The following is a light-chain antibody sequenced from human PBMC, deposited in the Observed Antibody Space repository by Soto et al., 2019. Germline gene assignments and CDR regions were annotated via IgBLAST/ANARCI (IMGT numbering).Light chain of an antibody. V-gene: IGLV2-14*01. J-gene: IGLJ1*01. CDR1: SSDVGGHNY. CDR2: DVS. CDR3: SSYTSTSTLV. Sequence: QSALTQPASVSGSPGQSITISCTGTSSDVGGHNYVSWYQQHPGKAPKLMIYDVSNRSSGVSNRFSGSKSGNTASLTISGLQTEDEADYYCSSYTSTSTLVFGTGTKVTVL.